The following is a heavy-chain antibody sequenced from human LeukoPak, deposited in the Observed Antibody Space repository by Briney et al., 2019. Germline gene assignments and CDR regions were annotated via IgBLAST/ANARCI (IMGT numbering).Heavy chain of an antibody. Sequence: GRSVRLSCAASGFSFSSYGMHWVRQAPGKGLEWLTVISYDGNTIYYADSVKGRFTISRDNSKNTLYLQMNSLRIEDTAVYYCAKDLSVVGAHDSFDVWGQGTMVTFSS. CDR1: GFSFSSYG. J-gene: IGHJ3*01. CDR2: ISYDGNTI. D-gene: IGHD1-26*01. CDR3: AKDLSVVGAHDSFDV. V-gene: IGHV3-30*18.